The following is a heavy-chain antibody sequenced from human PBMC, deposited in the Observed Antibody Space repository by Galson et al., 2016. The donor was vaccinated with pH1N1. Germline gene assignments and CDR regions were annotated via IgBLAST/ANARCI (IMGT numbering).Heavy chain of an antibody. Sequence: QSGAEVKKPGESLKISCKASENSFTTDWIGWVRQMPGKGLEWMGIIYPGDSDTRYSPSFQGQVTISADKSIDTAFLQWNSLKASDTAMYYCARHRGGGGGDSYYFDYWGQGALVTVSS. CDR1: ENSFTTDW. D-gene: IGHD2-21*02. V-gene: IGHV5-51*03. J-gene: IGHJ4*02. CDR3: ARHRGGGGGDSYYFDY. CDR2: IYPGDSDT.